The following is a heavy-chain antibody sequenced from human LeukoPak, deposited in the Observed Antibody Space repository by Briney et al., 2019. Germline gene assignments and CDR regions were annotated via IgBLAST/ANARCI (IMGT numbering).Heavy chain of an antibody. CDR2: ISYDGSNK. V-gene: IGHV3-30-3*01. Sequence: GGSLRLSCAASGFTFSSYAMHWIRQAPGKGLEWVAVISYDGSNKYYADSVKGRFTISRDNSKNTLYLQMNSLRAEDTAVYYCASRLWGSGWDIDYWGQGTLVTVSS. D-gene: IGHD6-19*01. CDR1: GFTFSSYA. CDR3: ASRLWGSGWDIDY. J-gene: IGHJ4*02.